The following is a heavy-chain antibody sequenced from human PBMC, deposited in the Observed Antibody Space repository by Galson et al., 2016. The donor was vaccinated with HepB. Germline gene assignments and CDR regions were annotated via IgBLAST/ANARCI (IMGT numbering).Heavy chain of an antibody. CDR3: VRVRADYGGNMPDAFDI. V-gene: IGHV3-52*02. Sequence: SLRLSCAASGFTFSTSWMHWVCQAPEKGQEWVADIKCDGSEKYYVDCVKGRLTISRDNAKNSLYLQMNSLRAEDTAVYYCVRVRADYGGNMPDAFDIWGQGTMVTVSS. J-gene: IGHJ3*02. D-gene: IGHD4-23*01. CDR1: GFTFSTSW. CDR2: IKCDGSEK.